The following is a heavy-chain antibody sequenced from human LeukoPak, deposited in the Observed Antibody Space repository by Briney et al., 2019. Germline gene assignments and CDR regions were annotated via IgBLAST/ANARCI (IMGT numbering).Heavy chain of an antibody. J-gene: IGHJ4*02. D-gene: IGHD3-3*01. CDR1: GYTLPSYG. V-gene: IGHV1-18*01. CDR3: ARGLEWLTDSEIYFDY. CDR2: ISAYNGNT. Sequence: ASVKVSCKASGYTLPSYGISWLRQAPGQGLEWMGWISAYNGNTNYAQKLQGRVTMTTDTSTSTAYMELRSLRSDDTAVYYCARGLEWLTDSEIYFDYWGQGTLVTVSS.